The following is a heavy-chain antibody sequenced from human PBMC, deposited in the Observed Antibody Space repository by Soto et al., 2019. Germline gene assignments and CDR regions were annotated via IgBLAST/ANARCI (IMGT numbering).Heavy chain of an antibody. D-gene: IGHD6-19*01. J-gene: IGHJ4*02. Sequence: GGSLRLSCAASGFIFSDYGIHWVRQAPGKGLEWVALIWYDGSKKYYADSVKGRFTVSRDNINSTLYLEMNSLRVEDSAVYYCAREGAVAGSQDLWGQGTLVTVSS. CDR2: IWYDGSKK. CDR1: GFIFSDYG. CDR3: AREGAVAGSQDL. V-gene: IGHV3-33*01.